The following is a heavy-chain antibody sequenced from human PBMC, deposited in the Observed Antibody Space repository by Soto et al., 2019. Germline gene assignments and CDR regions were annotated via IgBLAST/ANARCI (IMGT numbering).Heavy chain of an antibody. CDR2: IYYSGTT. J-gene: IGHJ6*02. D-gene: IGHD3-10*01. CDR3: ARVLGSAVYYGMDV. CDR1: GASISSGGYY. Sequence: PSETLSLTCTVSGASISSGGYYWSWVRQHPGKGLEWIGYIYYSGTTYYNPALKSRVTLSVDTSNNRYSLRLSSVTAADTAVYYCARVLGSAVYYGMDVWGQGTTVTVSS. V-gene: IGHV4-31*02.